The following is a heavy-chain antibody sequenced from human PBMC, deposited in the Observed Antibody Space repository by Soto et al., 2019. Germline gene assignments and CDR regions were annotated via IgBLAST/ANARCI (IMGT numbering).Heavy chain of an antibody. V-gene: IGHV4-31*03. CDR1: GGSISSGGYY. D-gene: IGHD1-26*01. CDR2: IYYSGST. J-gene: IGHJ6*02. CDR3: ARGGDYYGMDV. Sequence: PSETLSLTCTVSGGSISSGGYYWSWIRQHPGKGLEWIGHIYYSGSTYYNPSLKSRLTTSVDTSKNQFSLNLSSVTAADTAVYYCARGGDYYGMDVWGQGTTVTVSS.